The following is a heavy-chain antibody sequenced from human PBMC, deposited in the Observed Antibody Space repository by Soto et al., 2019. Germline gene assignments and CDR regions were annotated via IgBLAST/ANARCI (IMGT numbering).Heavy chain of an antibody. J-gene: IGHJ4*02. CDR1: GFQFSAFA. D-gene: IGHD6-19*01. V-gene: IGHV3-30-3*01. CDR3: ARVIAVAAN. Sequence: GSLRLSCAASGFQFSAFAMHWVRQAPGEGPEWAAAISPDGSNEYYVDSVKGRFTISRDNSMNTLYLQMNSLRDEDTAVYYCARVIAVAANWGQGTLVTVSS. CDR2: ISPDGSNE.